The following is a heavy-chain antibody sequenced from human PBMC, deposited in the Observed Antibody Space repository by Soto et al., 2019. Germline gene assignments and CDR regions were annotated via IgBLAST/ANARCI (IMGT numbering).Heavy chain of an antibody. J-gene: IGHJ6*02. D-gene: IGHD2-2*01. V-gene: IGHV1-69*01. CDR2: IIPISGTA. CDR3: ARSQGSSTSLEIYYYYYYGMDV. CDR1: GGTFSSYA. Sequence: QVQLVQSGAEVKKPGSSVKVSGKASGGTFSSYAISWVRQAPGQGLKWMGGIIPISGTANYAQKFQGRVTITADESTSTAYMELSSLRSEDTAVYYCARSQGSSTSLEIYYYYYYGMDVWGQGTTVTVSS.